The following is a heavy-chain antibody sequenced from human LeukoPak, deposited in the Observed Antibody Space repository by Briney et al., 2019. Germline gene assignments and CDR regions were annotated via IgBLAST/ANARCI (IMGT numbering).Heavy chain of an antibody. CDR3: AKSHYYNSGSFDY. J-gene: IGHJ4*02. CDR1: GFTFSSYA. D-gene: IGHD3-10*01. CDR2: ISDSSSST. Sequence: HTGGSLRLSCAASGFTFSSYAMSWVRQAPGKGLEWVSIISDSSSSTYYADSVKGRFTISRDNSKNTLYLQMNSLRAEDTAVYYFAKSHYYNSGSFDYWGQGTLVTVSS. V-gene: IGHV3-23*01.